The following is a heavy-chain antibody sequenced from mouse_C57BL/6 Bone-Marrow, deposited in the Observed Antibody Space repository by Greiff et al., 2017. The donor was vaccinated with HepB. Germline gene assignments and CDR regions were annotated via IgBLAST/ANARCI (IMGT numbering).Heavy chain of an antibody. CDR3: ARRGDYDDGWYFDV. CDR2: INSDGGST. CDR1: EYEFPSHD. V-gene: IGHV5-2*01. D-gene: IGHD2-4*01. J-gene: IGHJ1*03. Sequence: EVQLVESGGGLVQPGESLKLSCESNEYEFPSHDMSWVRKTPEKRLELVAAINSDGGSTYYPDTMERRFIISRDNTKKTLYLQMSSLRSEDTALYYWARRGDYDDGWYFDVWGTGTTVTVSS.